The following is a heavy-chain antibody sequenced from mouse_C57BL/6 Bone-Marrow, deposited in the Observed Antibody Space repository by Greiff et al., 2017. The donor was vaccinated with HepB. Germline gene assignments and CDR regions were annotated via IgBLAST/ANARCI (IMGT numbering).Heavy chain of an antibody. D-gene: IGHD1-1*01. Sequence: EVQVVESGGDLVKPGGSLKLSCAASGFTFSSYGMSWVRQTPDKRLEWVATISSGGSYTYYPDSVKGRFTISRDNAKNTLYLQMSSLKSEDTAMYYCASPNYYGSSYPYYAMDYWGQGTSVTVSS. J-gene: IGHJ4*01. CDR2: ISSGGSYT. CDR3: ASPNYYGSSYPYYAMDY. V-gene: IGHV5-6*01. CDR1: GFTFSSYG.